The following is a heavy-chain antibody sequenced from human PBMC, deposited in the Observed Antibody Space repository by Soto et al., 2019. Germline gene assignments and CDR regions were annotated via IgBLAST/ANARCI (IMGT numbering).Heavy chain of an antibody. CDR2: ISYDGSNE. Sequence: GGSLRLSCAASGFTFSTYGMHWVRQAPGKGLEWVAVISYDGSNEYYADSVMGRFTISRDNSKNTLYLQMNSLTAEDTAVYYCAKVGATMIEVGYWAYFDYWGPGTLVTVSS. J-gene: IGHJ4*02. V-gene: IGHV3-30*18. CDR1: GFTFSTYG. CDR3: AKVGATMIEVGYWAYFDY. D-gene: IGHD3-22*01.